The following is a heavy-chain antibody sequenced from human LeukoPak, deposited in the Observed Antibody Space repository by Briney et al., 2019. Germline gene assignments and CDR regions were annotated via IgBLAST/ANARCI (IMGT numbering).Heavy chain of an antibody. V-gene: IGHV3-66*01. CDR3: ARFLQGGFDAFDI. CDR2: IYSGGST. J-gene: IGHJ3*02. CDR1: GFTVSSNY. D-gene: IGHD2-15*01. Sequence: GGSLRLSCAASGFTVSSNYMSWVRQAPGKGLEWVSVIYSGGSTYYADSVKGRFTISRDNSKNTLYLQMNSLRAEDTAVYYCARFLQGGFDAFDIWGQGTMVTVSS.